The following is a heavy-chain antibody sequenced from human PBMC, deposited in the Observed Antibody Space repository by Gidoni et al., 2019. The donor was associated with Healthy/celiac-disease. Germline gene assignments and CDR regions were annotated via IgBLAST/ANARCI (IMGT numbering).Heavy chain of an antibody. CDR3: ARDPSTVVFDY. CDR2: INSDGSST. CDR1: GFTFRSYW. D-gene: IGHD4-17*01. J-gene: IGHJ4*02. Sequence: EVQLVESGGGLVQPGGCVRLSCGASGFTFRSYWMHWFRQAPGKGLVWVSRINSDGSSTSYADSVKGLFTISRDNAKNTLYLQMNSLRAEDTAVYYCARDPSTVVFDYWGQGTLVTVSS. V-gene: IGHV3-74*01.